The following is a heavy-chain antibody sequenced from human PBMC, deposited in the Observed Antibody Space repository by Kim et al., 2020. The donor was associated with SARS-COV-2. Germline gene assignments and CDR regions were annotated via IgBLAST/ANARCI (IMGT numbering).Heavy chain of an antibody. CDR2: ISSSSSYI. D-gene: IGHD1-26*01. CDR1: GFTFSSYS. CDR3: ARDREVGATQNWYFDL. V-gene: IGHV3-21*01. J-gene: IGHJ2*01. Sequence: GGSLRLSCAASGFTFSSYSMNWVRQAPGKGLEWVSSISSSSSYIYYADSVKGRLTISRDNAKNSLYLQMNSLRAEDTAVYYCARDREVGATQNWYFDLWGRGTLVTVSS.